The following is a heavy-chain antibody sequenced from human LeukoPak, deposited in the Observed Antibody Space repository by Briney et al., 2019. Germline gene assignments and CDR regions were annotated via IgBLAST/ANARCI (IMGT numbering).Heavy chain of an antibody. V-gene: IGHV3-30-3*01. CDR3: ARAGGVVVAAMYFDY. J-gene: IGHJ4*02. CDR1: GFTFSSYA. D-gene: IGHD2-15*01. Sequence: TGGSLRLSCAASGFTFSSYAMHWVRQAPGKGLEWVAVISYDGSSKYYADSVKGRFTISRDNSKNTLYLQMNSLRAEDTAVYYCARAGGVVVAAMYFDYWGQGTLVTVSS. CDR2: ISYDGSSK.